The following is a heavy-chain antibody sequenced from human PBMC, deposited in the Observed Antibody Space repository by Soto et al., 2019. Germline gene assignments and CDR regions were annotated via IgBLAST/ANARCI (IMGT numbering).Heavy chain of an antibody. D-gene: IGHD1-1*01. V-gene: IGHV1-2*02. CDR3: ARELGPSSTQSVYYYGMDV. Sequence: ASVKVSCKASGYTFTGYYMHWVRQAPGQGLEWMGWINPNSGGTNYAQKFQGRVTMTRDTSISTAYMGLSRLRSDDTAVYYCARELGPSSTQSVYYYGMDVWGQGTTVTVSS. CDR1: GYTFTGYY. CDR2: INPNSGGT. J-gene: IGHJ6*02.